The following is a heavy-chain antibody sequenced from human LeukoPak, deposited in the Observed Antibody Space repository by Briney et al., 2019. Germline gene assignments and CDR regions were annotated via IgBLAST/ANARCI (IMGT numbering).Heavy chain of an antibody. D-gene: IGHD6-19*01. Sequence: GASVKVSCKASGYPFISYDINWVRRATGQGLEWMGWMNPNSGNTGYAQRFQGRVTMTRNTSISTAYMEVSSLRSEDTAMYFCARGRGYSNGWFEADDYWGQGTLVTVSS. CDR2: MNPNSGNT. J-gene: IGHJ4*02. CDR1: GYPFISYD. V-gene: IGHV1-8*01. CDR3: ARGRGYSNGWFEADDY.